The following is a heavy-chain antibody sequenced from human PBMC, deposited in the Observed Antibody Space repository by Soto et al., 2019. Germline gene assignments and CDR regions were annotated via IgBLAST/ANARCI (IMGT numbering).Heavy chain of an antibody. Sequence: GESLKISCKGSGYSFTSYWIGWVRQMPGKGLEWMGIIYPGDSDTRYSPSFQGQVTISADKSISTAYLQWSSLKASDTAMYYCAGRRDMTTDQGAYYYYGMDVWGQGTTVTVSS. V-gene: IGHV5-51*01. CDR1: GYSFTSYW. D-gene: IGHD4-4*01. CDR2: IYPGDSDT. CDR3: AGRRDMTTDQGAYYYYGMDV. J-gene: IGHJ6*02.